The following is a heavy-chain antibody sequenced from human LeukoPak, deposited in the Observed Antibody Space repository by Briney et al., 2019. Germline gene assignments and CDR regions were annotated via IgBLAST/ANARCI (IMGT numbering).Heavy chain of an antibody. CDR3: ARRAAAAGHYYGMDV. CDR2: ISDTGST. CDR1: GGSISSGDYY. J-gene: IGHJ6*02. V-gene: IGHV4-30-4*01. Sequence: SQTLSLTCTVSGGSISSGDYYWSWIRQPPGKGLEWIGYISDTGSTYYKPSLKSRVTISIDTSKNQLFLKLNSAKASDTAMYYCARRAAAAGHYYGMDVWGQGTTVTVSS. D-gene: IGHD6-13*01.